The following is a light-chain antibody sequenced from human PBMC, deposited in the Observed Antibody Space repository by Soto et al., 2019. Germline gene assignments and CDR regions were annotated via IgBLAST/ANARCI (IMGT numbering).Light chain of an antibody. CDR3: QQLKSYPIT. CDR1: QGISSY. Sequence: DIQLTQSPSFLSASVGDRVTITCRASQGISSYLGWYQQKPGTAPKLLIYAASTLHIGVPSRFSGSGSGTDFTLTISSLQPEDFATYYCQQLKSYPITFGQGPRLEI. J-gene: IGKJ5*01. CDR2: AAS. V-gene: IGKV1-9*01.